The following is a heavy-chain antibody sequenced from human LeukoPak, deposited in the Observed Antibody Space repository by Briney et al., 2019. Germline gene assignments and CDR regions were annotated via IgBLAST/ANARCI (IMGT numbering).Heavy chain of an antibody. Sequence: GASVKVSCTASGYTFTSYGISWVRQAPGQGLEWMGWISAYNGNTNYAQKLQGRVTVTTDTSTSTAYMELRSLRSDDTAVYYCARDYYDSSGYYSAAFGYWGQGTLVTVSS. J-gene: IGHJ4*02. V-gene: IGHV1-18*01. D-gene: IGHD3-22*01. CDR2: ISAYNGNT. CDR1: GYTFTSYG. CDR3: ARDYYDSSGYYSAAFGY.